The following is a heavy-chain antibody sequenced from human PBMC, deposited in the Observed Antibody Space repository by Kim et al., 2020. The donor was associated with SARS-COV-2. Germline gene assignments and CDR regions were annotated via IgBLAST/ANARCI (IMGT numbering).Heavy chain of an antibody. J-gene: IGHJ4*02. CDR1: GGSFSGYY. V-gene: IGHV4-34*01. Sequence: SETLSLTCAVYGGSFSGYYWSWIRQPPGKGLEWIGEINHSGSTNYNPSLKSRVTISVDTSKNQFSLKLSSVTAADTAVYYCAIARRDGYRWFDYWGQGTLVTVSS. CDR2: INHSGST. D-gene: IGHD5-12*01. CDR3: AIARRDGYRWFDY.